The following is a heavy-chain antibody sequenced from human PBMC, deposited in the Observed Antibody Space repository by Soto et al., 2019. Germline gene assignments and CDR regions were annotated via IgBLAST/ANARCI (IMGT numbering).Heavy chain of an antibody. D-gene: IGHD4-4*01. V-gene: IGHV1-18*01. J-gene: IGHJ6*02. Sequence: AAVNVSCKASGYTFTSYGISWVRQAPGQGLEWMGWISAYNGNTNYAQKLQGRVTMTTDTSTSTAYMELRSLRSDDTAVYYCASNRNYGGDYVYYYGMDVWGQGTLVTVSS. CDR3: ASNRNYGGDYVYYYGMDV. CDR2: ISAYNGNT. CDR1: GYTFTSYG.